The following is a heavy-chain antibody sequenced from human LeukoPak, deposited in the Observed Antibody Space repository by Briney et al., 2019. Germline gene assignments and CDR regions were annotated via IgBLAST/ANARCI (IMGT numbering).Heavy chain of an antibody. CDR2: ISAYNGNT. CDR1: GYTFTSYG. V-gene: IGHV1-18*01. CDR3: ARDGIVVAAAIPHYYYYYYMDV. J-gene: IGHJ6*03. Sequence: GSVKVSCKASGYTFTSYGISWVRQAPGQGLEWMGWISAYNGNTNYAQKLQGRVTMTTDTSTSTAYMELRSLRSDDTAVYYCARDGIVVAAAIPHYYYYYYMDVWGKGTTVTVSS. D-gene: IGHD2-2*02.